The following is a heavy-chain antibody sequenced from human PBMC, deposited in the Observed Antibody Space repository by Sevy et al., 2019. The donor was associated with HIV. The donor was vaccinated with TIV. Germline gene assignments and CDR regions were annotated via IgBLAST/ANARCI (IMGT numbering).Heavy chain of an antibody. D-gene: IGHD2-2*01. J-gene: IGHJ6*02. CDR3: TRQDIVVVPAAHYYYGMDV. V-gene: IGHV3-73*01. Sequence: GGSLRLSCATSGFTFSGSAMHWVRQASGKGLEWVGRIRSKANSYATAYAASVKGRFTISRDDSKNTAYLQMNSLKTEDTAVYYCTRQDIVVVPAAHYYYGMDVWGQGTTVTVSS. CDR2: IRSKANSYAT. CDR1: GFTFSGSA.